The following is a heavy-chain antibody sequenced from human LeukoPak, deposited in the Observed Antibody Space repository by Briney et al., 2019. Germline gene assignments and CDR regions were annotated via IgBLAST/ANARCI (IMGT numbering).Heavy chain of an antibody. CDR1: GYKSNNNW. D-gene: IGHD3-10*01. V-gene: IGHV5-51*01. CDR3: ARHITMARGLLIKYPEILDS. J-gene: IGHJ4*02. Sequence: AESLMISCKASGYKSNNNWIGWVRQMPGKSLEWMIIIYTGDYNTKYSPYCQGQVTISVDKCINPAHLQWSSLKASDTAVYYCARHITMARGLLIKYPEILDSWGQGTLVTVPS. CDR2: IYTGDYNT.